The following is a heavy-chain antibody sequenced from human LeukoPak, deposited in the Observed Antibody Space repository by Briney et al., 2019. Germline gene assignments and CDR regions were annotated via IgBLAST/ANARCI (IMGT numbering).Heavy chain of an antibody. D-gene: IGHD2-21*01. CDR3: AKDRRLIELSYWFDP. CDR2: ISYDGSNK. CDR1: GFTFSSYG. Sequence: GGSLRLSCAASGFTFSSYGMHWVRQAPGKGLDWVAVISYDGSNKYYADSVKGRFTISRDNSKNTLYLQMNSLRAEDTAVYYCAKDRRLIELSYWFDPWGQGTLATVSS. J-gene: IGHJ5*02. V-gene: IGHV3-30*18.